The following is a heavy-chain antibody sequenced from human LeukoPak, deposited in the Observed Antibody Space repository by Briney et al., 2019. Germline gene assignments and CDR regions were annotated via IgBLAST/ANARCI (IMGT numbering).Heavy chain of an antibody. J-gene: IGHJ4*02. Sequence: SQTLSLTCTVSGGSVSSGSYYWTWIRQPAGKGLEWIGRIYTSGGTNYNPSLKSRVTISVDTSKNQFSLKLRSVTAADTAIYYCARDEDGYNDYWGQGTLVTVSS. CDR1: GGSVSSGSYY. V-gene: IGHV4-61*02. CDR3: ARDEDGYNDY. D-gene: IGHD5-24*01. CDR2: IYTSGGT.